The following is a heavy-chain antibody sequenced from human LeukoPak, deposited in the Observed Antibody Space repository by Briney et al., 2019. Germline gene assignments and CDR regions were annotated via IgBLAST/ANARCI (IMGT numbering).Heavy chain of an antibody. D-gene: IGHD3-22*01. CDR1: GGSFSGYY. CDR3: ARHVHVSMIVVILSDYFDY. CDR2: INHSGST. V-gene: IGHV4-34*01. Sequence: SETLSLTCAVYGGSFSGYYWSWIRQPPGKGLEWIGEINHSGSTNYNPSLKSRVTISVDTSKNQFSLKLSSVTAADTAVYYCARHVHVSMIVVILSDYFDYWGRGTLVSVSS. J-gene: IGHJ4*02.